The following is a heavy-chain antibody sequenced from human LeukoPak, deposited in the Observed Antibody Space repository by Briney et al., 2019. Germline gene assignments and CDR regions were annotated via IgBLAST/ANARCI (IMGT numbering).Heavy chain of an antibody. V-gene: IGHV4-4*07. CDR2: IYTSGST. J-gene: IGHJ3*02. CDR1: GGSISSYY. D-gene: IGHD4-23*01. CDR3: TSTYGGGPYPRSFAFDI. Sequence: SETLSLTCTVSGGSISSYYWSWIRQPAGKGLEWVGRIYTSGSTNYNPSLKSRVAMSVDTSKNQFSLKPSSVTAADTAVYHCTSTYGGGPYPRSFAFDIWGQGTMVTVSS.